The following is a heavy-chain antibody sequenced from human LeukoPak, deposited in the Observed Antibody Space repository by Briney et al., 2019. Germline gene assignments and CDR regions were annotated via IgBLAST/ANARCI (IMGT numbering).Heavy chain of an antibody. CDR3: ARAYYDSSGLDY. CDR1: GFTFSSYA. V-gene: IGHV3-21*01. CDR2: ISSSSSYI. D-gene: IGHD3-22*01. J-gene: IGHJ4*02. Sequence: GGSLRLSCAASGFTFSSYAMHWVRQAPGKGLEWVSSISSSSSYIYYADSVKGRFTISRDNAKNSLYLQMNSLRAEDTAVYYCARAYYDSSGLDYWGQGTLVTVSS.